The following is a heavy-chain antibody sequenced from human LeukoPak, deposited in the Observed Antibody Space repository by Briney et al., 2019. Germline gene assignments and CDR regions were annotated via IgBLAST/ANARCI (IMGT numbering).Heavy chain of an antibody. Sequence: GGSLRLSCAASGFTFSTYSMNWVRQAPGKGLEWVSSISNSGSYIYYADSVKGRFTISRDNAKNSLYLQMNSLRAEDTAVYYCANHLACGSTSCPPFDYWGQGTLVTVSS. D-gene: IGHD2-2*01. V-gene: IGHV3-21*01. J-gene: IGHJ4*02. CDR3: ANHLACGSTSCPPFDY. CDR2: ISNSGSYI. CDR1: GFTFSTYS.